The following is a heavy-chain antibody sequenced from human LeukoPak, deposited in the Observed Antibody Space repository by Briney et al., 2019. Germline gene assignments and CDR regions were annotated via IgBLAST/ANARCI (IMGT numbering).Heavy chain of an antibody. CDR3: ARDRGLAAFDI. J-gene: IGHJ3*02. CDR2: IYYSGST. Sequence: SETLSLTCTVSGDSINNYYWSWIRQPPGKGLEWIGYIYYSGSTTYNPSLKSRATISVDTSKNQFSLRLTSVTAADTAMYYCARDRGLAAFDIWGQGTLVTVSS. CDR1: GDSINNYY. D-gene: IGHD2-21*01. V-gene: IGHV4-59*01.